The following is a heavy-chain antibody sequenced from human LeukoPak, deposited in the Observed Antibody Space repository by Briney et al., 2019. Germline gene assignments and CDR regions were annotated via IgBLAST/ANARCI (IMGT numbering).Heavy chain of an antibody. J-gene: IGHJ4*02. CDR2: ISSSGSYI. CDR1: GFTFSSYS. V-gene: IGHV3-21*01. D-gene: IGHD4-17*01. CDR3: ASGYGDYVGYYFDY. Sequence: SRGSLRLSCAASGFTFSSYSMNWVRQAPGKGLEWVSSISSSGSYIYYADSVKGRFTISRDNAKNSLYLQMNSLRAEDTAVYYCASGYGDYVGYYFDYWGQGTLVTVSS.